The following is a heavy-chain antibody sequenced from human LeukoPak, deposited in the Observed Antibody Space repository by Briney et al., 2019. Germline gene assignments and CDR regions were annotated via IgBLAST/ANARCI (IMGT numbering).Heavy chain of an antibody. Sequence: GGSLRLSCAASGFTFSSYGMHWVRQAPGKGLEWVAVIWYDGSNKYYADSVKGRFTISRGNSKNTLYLQMNSLRAEDTAVYYCAKDGDTYYFDYWGQGTLVTVSS. V-gene: IGHV3-33*06. D-gene: IGHD5-18*01. CDR3: AKDGDTYYFDY. CDR2: IWYDGSNK. CDR1: GFTFSSYG. J-gene: IGHJ4*02.